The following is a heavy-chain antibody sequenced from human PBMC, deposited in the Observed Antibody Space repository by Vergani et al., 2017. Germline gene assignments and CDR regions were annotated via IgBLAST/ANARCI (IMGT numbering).Heavy chain of an antibody. D-gene: IGHD3-10*01. J-gene: IGHJ4*02. CDR2: ITGSGGSI. CDR3: AREGVGGNSDDGIDY. Sequence: EVQLLESGGGLVQPGGSLRLSCAASGFTFSIYAMSWVRQAPGKGLDWVSFITGSGGSIYYTDSVKGRFTISRDNSKKTMFLLMNSLRAEDMAVYYCAREGVGGNSDDGIDYWGQGTLVTVSS. V-gene: IGHV3-23*01. CDR1: GFTFSIYA.